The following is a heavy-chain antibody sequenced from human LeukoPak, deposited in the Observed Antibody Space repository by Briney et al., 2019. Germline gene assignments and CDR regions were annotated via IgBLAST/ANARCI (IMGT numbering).Heavy chain of an antibody. J-gene: IGHJ4*02. CDR1: GYTFTGYY. CDR3: ARGIVVVPAAILGYFDY. D-gene: IGHD2-2*01. V-gene: IGHV1-2*02. Sequence: ASVKVPCKASGYTFTGYYMHWVRQAPGQGLEWMGWINPNSGGTNYAQKFQGRVTMTRDTSISTAYMELSRLRSDDTAVYYCARGIVVVPAAILGYFDYWGQGTLVTVSS. CDR2: INPNSGGT.